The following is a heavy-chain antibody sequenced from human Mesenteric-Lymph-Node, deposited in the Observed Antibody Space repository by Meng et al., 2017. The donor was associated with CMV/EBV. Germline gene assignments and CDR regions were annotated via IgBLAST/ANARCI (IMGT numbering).Heavy chain of an antibody. CDR3: AKDLERGKYYYYYGMDV. D-gene: IGHD1-1*01. V-gene: IGHV3-30*02. CDR2: IRYDGSNK. J-gene: IGHJ6*02. CDR1: GITFGSYG. Sequence: GESLKISCAASGITFGSYGMTWVRQAPGKGLEWVAFIRYDGSNKYYADSVKGRFTISRDNSKNTLYLQMNSLRAEDTAVYYCAKDLERGKYYYYYGMDVWGQGTTVTVSS.